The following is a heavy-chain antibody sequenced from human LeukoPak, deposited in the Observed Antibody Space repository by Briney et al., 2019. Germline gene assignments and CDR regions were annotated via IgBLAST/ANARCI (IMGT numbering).Heavy chain of an antibody. CDR3: ARALSGIRYFDWLLDY. CDR1: GYTFTSYA. Sequence: ASVKVSCKASGYTFTSYAMHWVRQAPGQRLEWMGWINAGNGNTKYSQKFQGRVTITRDTCASTAYMELSSLRSEDTAVYYCARALSGIRYFDWLLDYWGQGTLVTVSS. V-gene: IGHV1-3*01. D-gene: IGHD3-9*01. CDR2: INAGNGNT. J-gene: IGHJ4*02.